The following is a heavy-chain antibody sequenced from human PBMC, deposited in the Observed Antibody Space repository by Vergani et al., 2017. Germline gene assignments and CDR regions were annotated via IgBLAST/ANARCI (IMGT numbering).Heavy chain of an antibody. D-gene: IGHD3-10*02. CDR1: GGTFSSYT. CDR3: AGGSYAVLGVIIMYYGMDV. J-gene: IGHJ6*02. V-gene: IGHV1-69*02. Sequence: QVQLVQSGAEVKKPGSSVKVSCKASGGTFSSYTISWVRQAPGQGLEWMGRIIPILGIANYAQKFQGRVTITADKSTSTAYMELSSLRSEDTAVYYCAGGSYAVLGVIIMYYGMDVWGQGTTVTVSS. CDR2: IIPILGIA.